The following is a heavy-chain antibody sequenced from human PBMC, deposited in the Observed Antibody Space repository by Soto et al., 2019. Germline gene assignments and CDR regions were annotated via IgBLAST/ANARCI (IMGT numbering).Heavy chain of an antibody. Sequence: PSSTLSLTITVSGGSISNYYWTWVLQPPGKGLEWIGYVYYSGSTNYNPSLESRVTISIDASKNQFSLKMKAVTAADTALQYCVREYLLTGYDPWGQGALVTVSS. CDR3: VREYLLTGYDP. J-gene: IGHJ5*02. CDR1: GGSISNYY. CDR2: VYYSGST. V-gene: IGHV4-59*01. D-gene: IGHD3-9*01.